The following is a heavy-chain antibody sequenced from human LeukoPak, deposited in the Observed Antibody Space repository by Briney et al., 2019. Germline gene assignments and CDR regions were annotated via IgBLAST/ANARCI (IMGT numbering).Heavy chain of an antibody. CDR1: GFTFSDAW. J-gene: IGHJ4*02. CDR2: IKSKIDGGTI. CDR3: TTRRQDGC. Sequence: GGFLRLSCVGSGFTFSDAWISWVRQAPGKGLEWVGRIKSKIDGGTIDYAAPVKGRFTISRDDSRNTLYLQMNSLKTEDTAVYYCTTRRQDGCWGQGTLVTVS. D-gene: IGHD6-25*01. V-gene: IGHV3-15*01.